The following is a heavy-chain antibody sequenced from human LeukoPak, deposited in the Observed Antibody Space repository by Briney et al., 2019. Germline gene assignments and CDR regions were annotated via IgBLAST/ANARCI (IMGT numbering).Heavy chain of an antibody. CDR3: ARGLGWSATNWFDP. CDR1: GYIFTTYG. Sequence: ASVKVSCKASGYIFTTYGISWVRQAPGQGLEWMGWINAYNGNTNYAQKLQGRVTMTTDTSTSTSYMELRSLRSDDTAVYYCARGLGWSATNWFDPWGQGTLVTVSS. D-gene: IGHD2-21*01. J-gene: IGHJ5*02. CDR2: INAYNGNT. V-gene: IGHV1-18*01.